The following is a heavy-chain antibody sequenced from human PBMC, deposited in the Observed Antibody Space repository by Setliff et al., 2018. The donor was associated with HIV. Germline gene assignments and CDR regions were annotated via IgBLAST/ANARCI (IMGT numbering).Heavy chain of an antibody. CDR2: IYYSGST. J-gene: IGHJ4*02. D-gene: IGHD3-10*01. V-gene: IGHV4-39*01. CDR1: GGSISSSSYY. CDR3: ARGLNYYGSGSYLPLGY. Sequence: SETLSLTCTVSGGSISSSSYYWDWIRQPPGKGLEWIGSIYYSGSTYYNPSLKSRVAISVDTSKNQFSLKLSSVTAADTAVYYCARGLNYYGSGSYLPLGYWGQGTLVTVSS.